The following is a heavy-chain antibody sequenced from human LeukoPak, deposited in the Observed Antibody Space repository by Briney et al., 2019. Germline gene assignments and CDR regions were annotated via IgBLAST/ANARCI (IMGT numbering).Heavy chain of an antibody. J-gene: IGHJ6*02. CDR2: IYYSGST. Sequence: SQTLSLTCTVSGGSISSGGYYWSWIRQHPGKGLEWIGYIYYSGSTYYNPSLKSRVTISVDTSKNQFPLKLSSVTAADTAVYYCARDHYGGNPPYYYYGMDVWGQGTTVTVSS. CDR1: GGSISSGGYY. D-gene: IGHD4-23*01. CDR3: ARDHYGGNPPYYYYGMDV. V-gene: IGHV4-31*03.